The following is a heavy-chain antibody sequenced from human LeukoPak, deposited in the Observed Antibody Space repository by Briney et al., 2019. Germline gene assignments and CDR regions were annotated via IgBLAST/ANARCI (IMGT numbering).Heavy chain of an antibody. V-gene: IGHV3-30-3*01. CDR2: ISYDGSNK. J-gene: IGHJ4*02. CDR3: ARGLYSSSSGADY. Sequence: GGSLRLSCAASGFTFSSYAMSWVRQAPGKGLEWVAVISYDGSNKYYADSVKGRFTISRDNSKNTLYLQMNSLRAEDTAVYYCARGLYSSSSGADYWGQGTLVTVSS. CDR1: GFTFSSYA. D-gene: IGHD6-6*01.